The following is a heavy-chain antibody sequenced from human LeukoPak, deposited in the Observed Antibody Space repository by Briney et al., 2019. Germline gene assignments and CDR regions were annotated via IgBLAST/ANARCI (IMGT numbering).Heavy chain of an antibody. Sequence: SETLSLTCTVSGGSISSGGYYWSWIRQPPGKGLEWIGYVYHSGSTYYNPSLKSRVTISVDRSKNQFSLKLSSVTAADTAVYYCARDLQSRSGYDSWGQGTLVTVSS. J-gene: IGHJ5*02. V-gene: IGHV4-30-2*01. D-gene: IGHD5-12*01. CDR3: ARDLQSRSGYDS. CDR2: VYHSGST. CDR1: GGSISSGGYY.